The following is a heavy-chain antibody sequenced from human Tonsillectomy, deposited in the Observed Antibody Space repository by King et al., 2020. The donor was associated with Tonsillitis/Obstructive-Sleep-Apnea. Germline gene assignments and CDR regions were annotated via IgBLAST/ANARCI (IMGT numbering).Heavy chain of an antibody. V-gene: IGHV3-74*01. Sequence: VQLVESGGGLVQPGGSLRLSCAASGFTFSSYWMHWVRQAPGKGLVWVSRLNSDGSSTSYADSVKGRFTISRDNAKNTLYLQMNSLRAEDTAVYYCARDLPASYYYYYYMDVWGKGTTVTVSS. CDR3: ARDLPASYYYYYYMDV. CDR2: LNSDGSST. CDR1: GFTFSSYW. J-gene: IGHJ6*03.